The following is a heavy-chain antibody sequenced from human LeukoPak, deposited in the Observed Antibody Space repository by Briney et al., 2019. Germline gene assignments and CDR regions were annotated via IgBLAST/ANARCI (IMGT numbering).Heavy chain of an antibody. V-gene: IGHV3-66*01. CDR1: GFTVSNKY. D-gene: IGHD3-10*01. CDR3: ARGGVFGYGSGSYPHAFDI. CDR2: IYSGGST. Sequence: GGSLRLSCAASGFTVSNKYMSWVRQAPGKGLEGVAVIYSGGSTYYADSVKGRFTISRDNSKNTLYLQMNSLRAEDTAVYYCARGGVFGYGSGSYPHAFDIWGQGTMVTVSS. J-gene: IGHJ3*02.